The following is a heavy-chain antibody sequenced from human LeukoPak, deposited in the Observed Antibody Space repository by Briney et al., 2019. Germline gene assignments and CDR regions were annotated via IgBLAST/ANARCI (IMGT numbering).Heavy chain of an antibody. D-gene: IGHD6-13*01. CDR3: ARRNPTAAGFD. J-gene: IGHJ4*02. CDR1: GASIIGHY. CDR2: IYDSGCT. V-gene: IGHV4-59*08. Sequence: SATLSLTCTVSGASIIGHYWNWIRQPPGKGREWIGYIYDSGCTNYNPSLKSRVTFSDDTSKNQFSLKLTSVTAADTAVYYCARRNPTAAGFDWGQGTLVTVSS.